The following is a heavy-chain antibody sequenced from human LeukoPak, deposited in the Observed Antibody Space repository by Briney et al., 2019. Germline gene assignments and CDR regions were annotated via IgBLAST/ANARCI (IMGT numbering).Heavy chain of an antibody. Sequence: QSGGSLRLSCAASGFTFSSYAMSWVRQAPGKGLEWVSAISGGGGGTYYADSVRGRFTISRDNSKNTLYLQMNSLRAEATAVYYCAKDRGPVWFWHIDYWGQGRLVTVSS. CDR2: ISGGGGGT. D-gene: IGHD3-10*01. V-gene: IGHV3-23*01. J-gene: IGHJ4*02. CDR1: GFTFSSYA. CDR3: AKDRGPVWFWHIDY.